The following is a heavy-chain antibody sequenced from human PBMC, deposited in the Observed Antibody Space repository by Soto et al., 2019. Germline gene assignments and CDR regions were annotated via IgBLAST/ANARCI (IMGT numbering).Heavy chain of an antibody. CDR3: AKGLTTSGFDF. D-gene: IGHD4-4*01. CDR2: ISGGGTTT. J-gene: IGHJ4*02. CDR1: GFTFSSYA. Sequence: PGGSLRLSCAASGFTFSSYAFSWLRQAPGKGLKWVAAISGGGTTTYYADSVKGRFTISRDNSKNTLYLQMNSLRAEDTAVYYCAKGLTTSGFDFWGQGTLVTVSS. V-gene: IGHV3-23*01.